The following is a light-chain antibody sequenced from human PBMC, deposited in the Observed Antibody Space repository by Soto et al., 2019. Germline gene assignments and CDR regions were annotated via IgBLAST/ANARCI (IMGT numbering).Light chain of an antibody. J-gene: IGKJ1*01. CDR3: MQALRNPWT. Sequence: DIVMTQFPLSLPVTPGEPASISCTSSQSLLNSNGNNYLDWYLQKPGQSPQLLIHLGSKRASGVGDXXSASGSGTSFTLKISRVEAEDVGVYYCMQALRNPWTFGQGTKVEIK. CDR1: QSLLNSNGNNY. V-gene: IGKV2-28*01. CDR2: LGS.